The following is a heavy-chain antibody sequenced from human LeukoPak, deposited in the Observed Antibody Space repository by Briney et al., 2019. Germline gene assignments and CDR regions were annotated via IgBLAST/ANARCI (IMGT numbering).Heavy chain of an antibody. Sequence: PGGSLRLSCAASGFTVRSNYMSWVRQAPGKGLEWVSVIYAGGTTFYADSVRGRFTISRDNSKNTLYLQMNSLRVEDTAVYYCARSLDFDYWGQGTLVTVSS. J-gene: IGHJ4*02. CDR3: ARSLDFDY. CDR1: GFTVRSNY. V-gene: IGHV3-66*01. CDR2: IYAGGTT.